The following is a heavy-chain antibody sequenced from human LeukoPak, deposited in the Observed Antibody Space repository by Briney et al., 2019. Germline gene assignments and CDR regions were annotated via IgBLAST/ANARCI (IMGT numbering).Heavy chain of an antibody. V-gene: IGHV1-69*01. J-gene: IGHJ4*02. CDR2: IIPILGTA. CDR1: GGTFSSYA. Sequence: SVKVSCKASGGTFSSYAISWVRQAPGQGLEWMGGIIPILGTANYAQKFQGRVTITAGESTSTAYMELSSLRSEDTAVYYCARATQYCSSTSCHLGYWGQGTLVTVSS. D-gene: IGHD2-2*01. CDR3: ARATQYCSSTSCHLGY.